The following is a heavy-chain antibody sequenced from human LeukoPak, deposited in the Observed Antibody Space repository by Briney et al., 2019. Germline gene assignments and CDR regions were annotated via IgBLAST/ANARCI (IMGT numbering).Heavy chain of an antibody. V-gene: IGHV1-69*06. CDR3: ASRGVGATTLYYYYYYMDV. J-gene: IGHJ6*03. CDR2: IIPIFGTA. Sequence: SVKVSCKASGGTFSSYAISWVRQAPGQGLEWMGGIIPIFGTANYAQKFQGRVTITADKSTSTAYMELSSLRSEDTAVYYCASRGVGATTLYYYYYYMDVWGKGTTVTVSS. CDR1: GGTFSSYA. D-gene: IGHD1-26*01.